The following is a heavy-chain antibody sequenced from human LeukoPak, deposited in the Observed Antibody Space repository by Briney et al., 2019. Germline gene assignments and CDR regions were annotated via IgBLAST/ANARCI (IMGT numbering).Heavy chain of an antibody. J-gene: IGHJ6*03. CDR3: ARDTTYCSSTSCYTYYYYYMDV. CDR2: MNPNSGNT. V-gene: IGHV1-8*01. D-gene: IGHD2-2*02. CDR1: GYTFTSYD. Sequence: ASVKVSCKASGYTFTSYDINWVRQATGQGLEWMGWMNPNSGNTGYAQKFQGRVTMTRNTSISTAYMELSSLRSEDTAVYYCARDTTYCSSTSCYTYYYYYMDVWGKGTTVTVSS.